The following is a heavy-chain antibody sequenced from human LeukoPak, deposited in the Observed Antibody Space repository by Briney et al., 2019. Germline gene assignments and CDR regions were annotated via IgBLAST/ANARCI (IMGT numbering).Heavy chain of an antibody. CDR2: LDPEHGGR. CDR1: GKSLTRVS. Sequence: ASVKVSCKVSGKSLTRVSIHWVRHSPGKGLEGMGGLDPEHGGRLYAQTFQGRVTMTEDASTDTAYMELNRLRSEDTAVYYCATATIIWGSYRSWLDTWGQGTLVTVSS. V-gene: IGHV1-24*01. CDR3: ATATIIWGSYRSWLDT. J-gene: IGHJ5*02. D-gene: IGHD3-16*02.